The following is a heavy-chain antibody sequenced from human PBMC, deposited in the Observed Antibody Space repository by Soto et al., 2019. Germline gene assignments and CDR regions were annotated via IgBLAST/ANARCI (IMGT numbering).Heavy chain of an antibody. D-gene: IGHD3-16*01. J-gene: IGHJ6*02. Sequence: PGGSLRLSFAASGFSFSTYLMSWVRQAPGKGLEWVANIKQGGNEKFYVDSVKGRFTISRDNDKKSLYLQMDSLRVEDTAVYYCVGALTYEVPYYSYGMYVWGQGTTVTVSS. CDR3: VGALTYEVPYYSYGMYV. CDR1: GFSFSTYL. CDR2: IKQGGNEK. V-gene: IGHV3-7*01.